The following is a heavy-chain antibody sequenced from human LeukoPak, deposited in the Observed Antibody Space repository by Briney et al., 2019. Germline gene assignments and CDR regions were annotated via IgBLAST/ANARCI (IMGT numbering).Heavy chain of an antibody. CDR2: INHSGST. V-gene: IGHV4-34*01. CDR3: ARGRTVGVTHFDY. J-gene: IGHJ4*02. Sequence: SSETLSLTCAVYGGSFSGYYWSWIRQPPGKGLEWIGEINHSGSTNYNPSLKSRVTLSVDTSKNQFSLKLSSVTAADTAVYYCARGRTVGVTHFDYWGQGTLVTVSS. CDR1: GGSFSGYY. D-gene: IGHD1-26*01.